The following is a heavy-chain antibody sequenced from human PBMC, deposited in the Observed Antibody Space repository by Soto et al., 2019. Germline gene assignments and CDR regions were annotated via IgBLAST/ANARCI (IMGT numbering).Heavy chain of an antibody. V-gene: IGHV3-74*01. CDR3: ARSGGYCSGGSCYSTSLDY. Sequence: GGSLRLSCAASGFTFSSYWMHWVRQAPGKGLVWVSRINSDGSSTNYADSVKGRFTISRDNAKNTLYLQMNSLRAEDTAVYYCARSGGYCSGGSCYSTSLDYWGQGTLVTVSS. CDR2: INSDGSST. D-gene: IGHD2-15*01. J-gene: IGHJ4*02. CDR1: GFTFSSYW.